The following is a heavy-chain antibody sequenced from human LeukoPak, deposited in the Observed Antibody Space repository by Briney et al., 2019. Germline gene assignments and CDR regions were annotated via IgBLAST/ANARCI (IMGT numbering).Heavy chain of an antibody. CDR2: ISSNGGST. V-gene: IGHV3-64*01. Sequence: PGGSLRLSCAASGFTFSSYAMHWVRQAPGKGLEYVSAISSNGGSTYYANSVKGRFTISRDNSKNTLYLQMGSLRAEDMAVYYCAKEYLEWFPMDVWGKGTKVTISS. CDR1: GFTFSSYA. CDR3: AKEYLEWFPMDV. D-gene: IGHD3-9*01. J-gene: IGHJ6*03.